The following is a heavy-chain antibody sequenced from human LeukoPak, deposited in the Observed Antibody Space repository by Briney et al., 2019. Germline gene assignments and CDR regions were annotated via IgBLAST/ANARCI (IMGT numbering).Heavy chain of an antibody. V-gene: IGHV5-51*01. Sequence: ESLKISCKGSGYSFTSYWIGWVRQMPGKGLEWMGIIYPGDSDTRYSPSFQGQVTISADKSISTAYLQWSSLKASDTAMYYCARRRYCSGGSCYSGWHYWGQGTLVTVSS. J-gene: IGHJ4*02. CDR1: GYSFTSYW. CDR2: IYPGDSDT. D-gene: IGHD2-15*01. CDR3: ARRRYCSGGSCYSGWHY.